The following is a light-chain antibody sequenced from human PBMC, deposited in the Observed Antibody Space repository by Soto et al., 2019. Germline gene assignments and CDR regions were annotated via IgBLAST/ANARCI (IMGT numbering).Light chain of an antibody. Sequence: QSVLNQPPSASGSPGQSVTISCTGTSSDIGAYNYVSWYQQHPGKAPKLMIYEVNKRSSGVPDRFSGSKSGNTASLTVSGLQAEDEADYYCSSYAGSKNLLFGGGTKVTVL. J-gene: IGLJ2*01. CDR1: SSDIGAYNY. V-gene: IGLV2-8*01. CDR2: EVN. CDR3: SSYAGSKNLL.